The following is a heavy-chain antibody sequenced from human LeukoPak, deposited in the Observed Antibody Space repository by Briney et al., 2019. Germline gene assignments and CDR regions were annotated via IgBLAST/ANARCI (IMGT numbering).Heavy chain of an antibody. Sequence: PSETLSLTCTVFGASVRNYYWSWIRQPAGKGLEWIGHIFGSESTNCNPSLKSRLTMSVDTSKNQLSLKLNSVTAADTAVYYCARASIEGYCSRTSCYVWLDPWGQGTLVTVSS. V-gene: IGHV4-4*07. J-gene: IGHJ5*02. CDR2: IFGSEST. CDR1: GASVRNYY. CDR3: ARASIEGYCSRTSCYVWLDP. D-gene: IGHD2-2*01.